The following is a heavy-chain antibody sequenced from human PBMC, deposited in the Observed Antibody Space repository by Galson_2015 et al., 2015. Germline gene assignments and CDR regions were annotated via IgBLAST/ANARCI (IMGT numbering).Heavy chain of an antibody. D-gene: IGHD3/OR15-3a*01. CDR1: GGSISSRNW. CDR3: AGLKTLDFRYFEL. CDR2: IYHSGST. J-gene: IGHJ2*01. V-gene: IGHV4-4*02. Sequence: ETLSLTCAVSGGSISSRNWWRWVRQPPGKGLEWIGEIYHSGSTNYNPSLKSRVTISVDKSKNQFSLKLSSVTAADTAVYYCAGLKTLDFRYFELWGRGTLVTVSS.